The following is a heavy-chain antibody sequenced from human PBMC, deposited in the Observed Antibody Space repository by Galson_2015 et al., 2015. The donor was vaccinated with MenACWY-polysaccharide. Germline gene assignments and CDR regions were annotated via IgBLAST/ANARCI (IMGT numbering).Heavy chain of an antibody. CDR2: ISSDGSST. V-gene: IGHV3-74*01. D-gene: IGHD6-13*01. CDR1: GFTFSSYW. Sequence: SLRLSCAASGFTFSSYWMHWVRQVPGKGLVWVSRISSDGSSTSYADSVKGRFTISRDNAKNTLHLQMNSLRVEDTAVYYCARVQGGYSNDGHHPYYSDYWGQRTLVTVSS. J-gene: IGHJ4*02. CDR3: ARVQGGYSNDGHHPYYSDY.